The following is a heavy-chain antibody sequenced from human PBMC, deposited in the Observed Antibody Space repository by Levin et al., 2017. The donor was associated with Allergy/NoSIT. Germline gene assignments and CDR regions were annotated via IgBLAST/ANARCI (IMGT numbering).Heavy chain of an antibody. CDR1: GGSISSSSYY. J-gene: IGHJ3*02. CDR2: IYYSGST. V-gene: IGHV4-39*01. Sequence: PSETLSLTCTVSGGSISSSSYYWGWLRQPPGKGLEWIGSIYYSGSTYYNPSLKSRVTISVDTSKNQFSLKLSSVTAADTAGYYCARHEGSRDAFDIWGQGTMVTVSS. CDR3: ARHEGSRDAFDI.